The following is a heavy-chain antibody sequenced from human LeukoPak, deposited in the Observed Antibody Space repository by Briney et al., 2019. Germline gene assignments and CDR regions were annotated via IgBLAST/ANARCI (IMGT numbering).Heavy chain of an antibody. CDR3: ATPSGSYYYDSGPEAFDI. D-gene: IGHD3-22*01. CDR1: GFTFSSYS. J-gene: IGHJ3*02. V-gene: IGHV3-21*01. Sequence: PGGSLRLSCAASGFTFSSYSMNWVRQAPGKGLEWVSSISSSSSYIYYADSVKGRFTISRDNAKNSLYLQMNSLRAEDTAVYYCATPSGSYYYDSGPEAFDIWGQGTMVTVSS. CDR2: ISSSSSYI.